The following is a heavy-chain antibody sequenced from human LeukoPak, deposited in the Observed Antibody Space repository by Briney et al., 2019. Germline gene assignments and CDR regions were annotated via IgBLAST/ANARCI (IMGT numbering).Heavy chain of an antibody. D-gene: IGHD3-22*01. V-gene: IGHV4-34*01. J-gene: IGHJ4*02. CDR3: ARNRYDSSAFDY. CDR2: INHSGST. Sequence: SETLSLTCAVYGGSFSGYYWSWIRQPPGKVLEWIGEINHSGSTNYNPSLKSRVTISVDTSKNQFSLKLSSVTAADTAVYYCARNRYDSSAFDYWGQGTLVTVSS. CDR1: GGSFSGYY.